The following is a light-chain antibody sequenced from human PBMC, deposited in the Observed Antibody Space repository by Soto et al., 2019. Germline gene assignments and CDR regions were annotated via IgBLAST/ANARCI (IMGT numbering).Light chain of an antibody. V-gene: IGLV1-51*01. CDR3: GTWDSSLSVVV. Sequence: QSVLTQPPSVSAAPGQKVTISCSGSSSNIGNNYVSWYQQLPGTAPKLLIYDNNKRPSGIPHRFSGSKSGTSATLGITGLQTGDDADYYCGTWDSSLSVVVFGGGTKLTVL. J-gene: IGLJ2*01. CDR1: SSNIGNNY. CDR2: DNN.